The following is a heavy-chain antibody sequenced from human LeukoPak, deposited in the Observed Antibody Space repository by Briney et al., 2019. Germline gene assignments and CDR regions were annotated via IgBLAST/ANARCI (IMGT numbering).Heavy chain of an antibody. D-gene: IGHD1-26*01. CDR3: ARVWANSGNFYGEDY. V-gene: IGHV3-48*01. CDR2: ISSSSSTR. CDR1: GFTFSSYS. J-gene: IGHJ4*02. Sequence: GGSLRLSCAASGFTFSSYSMNWVRQAPGKGLEWVSYISSSSSTRYYADSVKGRFTISRDNAKNSLYLQMNSLRAEDTAVYYCARVWANSGNFYGEDYWGQGTLVTVSS.